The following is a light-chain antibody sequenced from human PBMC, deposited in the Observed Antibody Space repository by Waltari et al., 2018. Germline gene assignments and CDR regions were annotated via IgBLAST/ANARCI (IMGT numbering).Light chain of an antibody. Sequence: EIVLTQSPGTLSLSQGERATLSCRASQSVSSSYLAWYQQKPGQAPRLLIYGASSRATGIPDRFSGSGSGTDFTLTISRLEPEDFAVYYCQQYGSSQWTFGQGTKVEIK. CDR1: QSVSSSY. CDR2: GAS. CDR3: QQYGSSQWT. J-gene: IGKJ1*01. V-gene: IGKV3-20*01.